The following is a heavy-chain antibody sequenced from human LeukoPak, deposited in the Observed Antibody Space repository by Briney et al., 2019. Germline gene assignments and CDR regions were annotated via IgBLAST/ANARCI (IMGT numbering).Heavy chain of an antibody. Sequence: SETLSLTCAVSGGSISSGGYSWSWLRPPPGKGLEWIGYIYHSGSTYYNPSLKSRVTISVDTSKNQFSLKVSSVTAADTAVYYCARVGYYDSSGYYPFGYWGQGTLVTVSS. V-gene: IGHV4-30-2*01. CDR3: ARVGYYDSSGYYPFGY. J-gene: IGHJ4*02. CDR2: IYHSGST. CDR1: GGSISSGGYS. D-gene: IGHD3-22*01.